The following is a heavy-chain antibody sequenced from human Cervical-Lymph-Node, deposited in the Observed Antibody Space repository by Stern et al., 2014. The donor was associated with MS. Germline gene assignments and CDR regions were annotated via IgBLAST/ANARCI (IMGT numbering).Heavy chain of an antibody. CDR2: INWDDDK. Sequence: QIPLKESGPTLVKPTQTLTLTCTFSGFSFYTSGVGVGWIRQPPGKALEWLALINWDDDKRYNPSLKSRLTITKDTSKNQVVLTMTNMDPVDTATYYCAHKWLLLQFDYWGQGTLVTVSS. CDR1: GFSFYTSGVG. CDR3: AHKWLLLQFDY. D-gene: IGHD3-22*01. J-gene: IGHJ4*02. V-gene: IGHV2-5*02.